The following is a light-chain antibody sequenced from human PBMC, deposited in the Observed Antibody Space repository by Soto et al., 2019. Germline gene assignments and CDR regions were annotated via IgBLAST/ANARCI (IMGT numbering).Light chain of an antibody. CDR2: DAS. Sequence: EIVLTQSPATLSLSPGERATLSCRASQSVSTYLAWYQQKPGKAPRLLIYDASNRATGIPARFSGSGSGTDFTLTISSLEPEDFAVYYCQQRSNRVTFGGGTKVEIK. J-gene: IGKJ4*01. CDR3: QQRSNRVT. V-gene: IGKV3-11*01. CDR1: QSVSTY.